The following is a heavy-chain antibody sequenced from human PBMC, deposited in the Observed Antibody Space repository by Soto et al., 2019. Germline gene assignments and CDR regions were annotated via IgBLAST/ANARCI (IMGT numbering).Heavy chain of an antibody. Sequence: SETLSLTCTVSGGSISSYYWSWIRQPPGKGLEWIGYIYYSGSTNYNPALKSRVTISVDTSKNQFSLKLSSVTAADTAVYYCARGADYDILTGYYYYYYGMDVWGQATTVTVSS. V-gene: IGHV4-59*01. CDR1: GGSISSYY. D-gene: IGHD3-9*01. CDR2: IYYSGST. CDR3: ARGADYDILTGYYYYYYGMDV. J-gene: IGHJ6*02.